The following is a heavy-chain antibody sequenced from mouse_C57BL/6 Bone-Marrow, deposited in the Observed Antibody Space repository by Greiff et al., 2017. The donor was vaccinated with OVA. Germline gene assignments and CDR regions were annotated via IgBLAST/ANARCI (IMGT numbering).Heavy chain of an antibody. CDR3: ARRYYGDY. Sequence: QVQLQQSGPELVKPGASVKISCKASGYAFSSSWMNWVKQRPGKGLEWIGRIYPGDGDTNYNGKFKGKATLTADKSSSTAYMQLSSLTSEDSAVYFCARRYYGDYWGQGTTLTVSS. CDR2: IYPGDGDT. J-gene: IGHJ2*01. CDR1: GYAFSSSW. V-gene: IGHV1-82*01. D-gene: IGHD1-1*01.